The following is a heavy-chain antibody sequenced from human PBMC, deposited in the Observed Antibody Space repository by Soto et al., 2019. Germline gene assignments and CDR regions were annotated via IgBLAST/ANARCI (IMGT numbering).Heavy chain of an antibody. CDR3: ARSGNSNGLVVDY. D-gene: IGHD5-18*01. J-gene: IGHJ4*02. CDR1: GGFISGYY. CDR2: ISYGGST. V-gene: IGHV4-59*01. Sequence: PSETLSLPCSVFGGFISGYYWSWIRQSPGKGLEWIGYISYGGSTRHNPSHDSRVTVSADTSKNQISLRLASVTAADTAVYYCARSGNSNGLVVDYWGQGILVTV.